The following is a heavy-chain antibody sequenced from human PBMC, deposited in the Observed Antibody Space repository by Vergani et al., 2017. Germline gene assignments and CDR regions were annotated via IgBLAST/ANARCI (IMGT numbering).Heavy chain of an antibody. D-gene: IGHD3-22*01. CDR3: AKAPYDYDSSGYFDY. J-gene: IGHJ4*02. V-gene: IGHV3-9*01. Sequence: EVQLVESGGGLVQPGRSLRLSCAASGFTFDDYAMHWVRQAPGKGLEWVSGISWNSGSIGYADSVKGRFTISRDNAKNSLYLQMNSLRAEDTALYYCAKAPYDYDSSGYFDYWGQGTLVTVSS. CDR2: ISWNSGSI. CDR1: GFTFDDYA.